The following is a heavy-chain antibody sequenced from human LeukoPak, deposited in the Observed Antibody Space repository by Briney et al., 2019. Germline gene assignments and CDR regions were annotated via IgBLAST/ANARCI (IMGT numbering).Heavy chain of an antibody. CDR1: AFTFSSYW. CDR2: INQDGSDK. J-gene: IGHJ4*02. D-gene: IGHD2-21*01. V-gene: IGHV3-7*05. Sequence: GGSLRLSRSASAFTFSSYWMTWVRQAPGKGLEWVANINQDGSDKNYVDSVKGRFTISRDNAKNSLYLQMNSLRAEDTAVYYCARVYSDYWGQGTLVTVSS. CDR3: ARVYSDY.